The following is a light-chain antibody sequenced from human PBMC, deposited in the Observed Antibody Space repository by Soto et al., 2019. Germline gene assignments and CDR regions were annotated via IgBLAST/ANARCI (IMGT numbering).Light chain of an antibody. CDR1: QSISSW. CDR2: ATS. Sequence: DIQMTHSPSTLSASVGDRLTICCRASQSISSWLAWYQQKPRKAPKLLXYATSSLHSGVPSRFSGSGFGTDFTLTISSLQTEDFATYYCQQNYSLPPITFGQGTRLEIK. J-gene: IGKJ5*01. CDR3: QQNYSLPPIT. V-gene: IGKV1-5*01.